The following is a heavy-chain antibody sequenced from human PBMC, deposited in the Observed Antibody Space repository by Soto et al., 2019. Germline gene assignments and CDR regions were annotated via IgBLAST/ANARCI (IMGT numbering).Heavy chain of an antibody. D-gene: IGHD3-22*01. J-gene: IGHJ4*02. CDR2: ISGSGGST. Sequence: GGSLRLSCAASGFTFSSYAMSWVRQAPGKGLEWVSAISGSGGSTYYADSVKGRFTISRDNSKNTLYLQMNSLRAEDTAVYYCAKDIMLTYYYDSSGYLVTPRFDYWGQGTLVTVSS. V-gene: IGHV3-23*01. CDR3: AKDIMLTYYYDSSGYLVTPRFDY. CDR1: GFTFSSYA.